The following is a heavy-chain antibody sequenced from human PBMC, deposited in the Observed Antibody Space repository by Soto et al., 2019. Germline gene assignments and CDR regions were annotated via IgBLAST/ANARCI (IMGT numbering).Heavy chain of an antibody. CDR2: ISAYNGNT. D-gene: IGHD6-6*01. CDR3: ARDREQLVPNYYYYYGMDV. J-gene: IGHJ6*02. CDR1: GYTFTSYG. Sequence: SVKVSCKASGYTFTSYGISWVRQAPGQGLEWMGWISAYNGNTNYAQKLQGRVTMTTDTSTSTAYMELRSLRSDDTAVYYCARDREQLVPNYYYYYGMDVWGHGTTVTVSS. V-gene: IGHV1-18*01.